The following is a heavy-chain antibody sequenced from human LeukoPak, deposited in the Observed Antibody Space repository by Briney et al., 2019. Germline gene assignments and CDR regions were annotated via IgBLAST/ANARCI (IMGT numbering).Heavy chain of an antibody. D-gene: IGHD4-23*01. CDR3: ARGNGNVGGRLDP. CDR2: LYSGGAT. CDR1: GFSVSGIH. Sequence: GGSLRLSCVPSGFSVSGIHMNWVRQAPGKDLEWVSGLYSGGATYYADSMGGRFTISRDHSKNTLYLQMTNLRVDDTAIYYCARGNGNVGGRLDPWGQGTRVTVSS. V-gene: IGHV3-66*01. J-gene: IGHJ5*02.